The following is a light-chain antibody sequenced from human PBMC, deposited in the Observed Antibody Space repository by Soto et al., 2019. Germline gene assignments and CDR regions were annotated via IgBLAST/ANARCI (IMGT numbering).Light chain of an antibody. V-gene: IGKV3-15*01. J-gene: IGKJ5*01. CDR1: QSVSSN. CDR3: QQYNNWNIT. CDR2: GAS. Sequence: EIVMTQSPATLYVSPGERATISCRASQSVSSNLAWYQQNTGQAHRILIYGASTRATGIPARFSGSVSGTEFTLTLRSLKSEECAVYYGQQYNNWNITGGQWTRLEIK.